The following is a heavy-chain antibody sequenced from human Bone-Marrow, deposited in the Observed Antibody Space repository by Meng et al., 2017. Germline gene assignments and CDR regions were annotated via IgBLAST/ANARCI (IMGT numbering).Heavy chain of an antibody. V-gene: IGHV3-15*01. D-gene: IGHD3-16*02. CDR1: GFTFSNAW. Sequence: GGSLRLSCAASGFTFSNAWMSWIRQAPGKGLEWVGRIKSKTDGGTTDYAAPVQGRFTISRDDSKNTLYLHMDSLKTEDTAVYYCTTDLPFTEGGVITTWGQGTLVTVSS. J-gene: IGHJ5*02. CDR2: IKSKTDGGTT. CDR3: TTDLPFTEGGVITT.